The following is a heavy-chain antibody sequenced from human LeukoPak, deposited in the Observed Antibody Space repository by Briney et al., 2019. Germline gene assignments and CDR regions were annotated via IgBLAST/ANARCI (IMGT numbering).Heavy chain of an antibody. D-gene: IGHD3-9*01. CDR1: GYTFTGYY. V-gene: IGHV1-2*02. CDR2: INPNSGGT. Sequence: EASVKVSCKASGYTFTGYYMHWVRQAPGQGLEWMGWINPNSGGTNYAQKFQGRVTMTRDTSISTAYMELSRLRSDDTAVYYCARASTTHPLRYFDWLGVRYYYYYMDVWGKGTTVTISS. J-gene: IGHJ6*03. CDR3: ARASTTHPLRYFDWLGVRYYYYYMDV.